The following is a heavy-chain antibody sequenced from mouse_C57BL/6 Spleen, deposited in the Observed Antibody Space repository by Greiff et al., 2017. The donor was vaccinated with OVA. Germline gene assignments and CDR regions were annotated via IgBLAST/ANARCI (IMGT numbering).Heavy chain of an antibody. Sequence: QVQLQQPGAELVKPGASVKLSCKASGYTFTSYWMHWVKQRPGRGLEWIGRIDPNSGGTKYIEKFKSKATLTVDKPSSTAYMQLSSLTSEDSAVDYCASPRYDGSREYFDDWGQGTTLTVSS. D-gene: IGHD1-1*01. J-gene: IGHJ2*01. CDR1: GYTFTSYW. CDR3: ASPRYDGSREYFDD. V-gene: IGHV1-72*01. CDR2: IDPNSGGT.